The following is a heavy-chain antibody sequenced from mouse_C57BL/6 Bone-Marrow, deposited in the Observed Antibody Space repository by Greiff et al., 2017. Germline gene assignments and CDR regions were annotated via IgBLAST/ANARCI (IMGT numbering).Heavy chain of an antibody. V-gene: IGHV1-81*01. CDR3: SRSKGYSNCPYYVDC. CDR1: GYTFTSYG. J-gene: IGHJ2*01. CDR2: IYPRSGNT. D-gene: IGHD2-5*01. Sequence: QVQLQQSGAELARPGASVKLSCKASGYTFTSYGISWVKQRTGQGLEWIGEIYPRSGNTYYNEKFKGKATLTADKSSSAAYMELRSLTSEDSAVYFCSRSKGYSNCPYYVDCWGQGTTLTVSS.